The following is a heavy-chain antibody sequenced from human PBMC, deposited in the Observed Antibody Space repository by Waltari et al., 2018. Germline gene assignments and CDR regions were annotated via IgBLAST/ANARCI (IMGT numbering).Heavy chain of an antibody. CDR2: KNHNGKR. D-gene: IGHD2-15*01. CDR3: VRLEDCTGPGGSCYSADSCAMDV. Sequence: QVQLPQWGAGQLQPSETLSLTCAVYGVPFSGYYWGWILQPPGTGLEWIGAKNHNGKRNRNPSLRSRLTILIETSRGQFALNLHSVAAADAGVYYCVRLEDCTGPGGSCYSADSCAMDVWGQGTMVTVSS. V-gene: IGHV4-34*02. CDR1: GVPFSGYY. J-gene: IGHJ6*02.